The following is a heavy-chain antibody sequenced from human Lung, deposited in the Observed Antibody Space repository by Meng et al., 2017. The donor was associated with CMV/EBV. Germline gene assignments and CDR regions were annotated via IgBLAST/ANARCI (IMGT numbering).Heavy chain of an antibody. CDR3: ANLPKKWELLYQFDP. V-gene: IGHV4-39*01. J-gene: IGHJ5*02. CDR1: GCSISSSSYY. CDR2: SYYSGST. D-gene: IGHD1-26*01. Sequence: WXTXSLXCTASGCSISSSSYYWGWIRQPPGKGLEWSGSSYYSGSTYYNPSLNSRVTISVDTSKNQFSLKLSAVTAADTVVYYCANLPKKWELLYQFDPWGQGNXVTVSS.